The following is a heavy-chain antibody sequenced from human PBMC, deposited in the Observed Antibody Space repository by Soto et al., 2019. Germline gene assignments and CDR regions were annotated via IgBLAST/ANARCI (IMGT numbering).Heavy chain of an antibody. J-gene: IGHJ6*02. CDR3: ARAWPSVDSYGSVVIDA. Sequence: QVQLQEAGPGLVKPAGTLSVTCAVSGGSISSSNWWNWVRQPPGKGLEWIGEIYHSGSTNYNPSLRSRVTISLDKSKNQFSLRVKSVTAADTSEYYCARAWPSVDSYGSVVIDARGQWPPVTSSS. D-gene: IGHD5-18*01. V-gene: IGHV4-4*02. CDR1: GGSISSSNW. CDR2: IYHSGST.